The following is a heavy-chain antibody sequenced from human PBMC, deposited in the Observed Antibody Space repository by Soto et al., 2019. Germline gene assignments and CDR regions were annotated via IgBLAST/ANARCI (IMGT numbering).Heavy chain of an antibody. V-gene: IGHV1-69*02. CDR3: TTGALAGRQQLVRDAFDF. Sequence: QVQLVQSGAEVKKPGSSVRVSCKASGGTFDSYSISWVRQAPGQGFEWVGKVAPIFDFSRYAPKFQGRVTITADKSTSTAYMDLSGLKSEDTAVYYCTTGALAGRQQLVRDAFDFWGQGTKVSVSS. D-gene: IGHD6-13*01. CDR2: VAPIFDFS. CDR1: GGTFDSYS. J-gene: IGHJ3*01.